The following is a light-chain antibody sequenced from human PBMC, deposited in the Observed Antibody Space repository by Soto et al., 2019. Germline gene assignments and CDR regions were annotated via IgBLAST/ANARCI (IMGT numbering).Light chain of an antibody. CDR1: KSFSHSY. CDR2: GAS. J-gene: IGKJ1*01. CDR3: QQYGSSART. V-gene: IGKV3-20*01. Sequence: PGERATLSCRASKSFSHSYLAXYXXKXGXXXRXXXYGASSRATGIPDRFSGSGYGTDFTLTISRLEPEDFAVYYCQQYGSSARTFGQGNKVDIK.